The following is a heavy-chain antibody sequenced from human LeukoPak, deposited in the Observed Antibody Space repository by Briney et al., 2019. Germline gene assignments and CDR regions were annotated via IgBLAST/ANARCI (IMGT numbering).Heavy chain of an antibody. CDR1: GYIFTNYW. CDR2: INPGDSDT. CDR3: ARHGRDGYNSPFDY. Sequence: GESLKISCQTSGYIFTNYWIGWVRQVPGKGLEWVGIINPGDSDTRYSPSFRGQVTMSVDKSISTAYLQWSSLKASDTAMYYCARHGRDGYNSPFDYWGQGTLVTVSS. V-gene: IGHV5-51*01. J-gene: IGHJ4*02. D-gene: IGHD5-24*01.